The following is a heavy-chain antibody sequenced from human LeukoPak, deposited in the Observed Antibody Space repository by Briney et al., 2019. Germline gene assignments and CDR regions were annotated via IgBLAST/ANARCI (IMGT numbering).Heavy chain of an antibody. CDR3: ARGVVPAALNPISPYYYYYYMDV. CDR2: INHSGST. CDR1: GGSFSGYY. Sequence: PSETLSLTCAVYGGSFSGYYWSWIRQPPGRGLEWIGEINHSGSTNYNPSLKSRVNISVDTSKNQFSLKLSSVTAADTAVYYCARGVVPAALNPISPYYYYYYMDVWGKGTTVTVSS. J-gene: IGHJ6*03. V-gene: IGHV4-34*01. D-gene: IGHD2-2*01.